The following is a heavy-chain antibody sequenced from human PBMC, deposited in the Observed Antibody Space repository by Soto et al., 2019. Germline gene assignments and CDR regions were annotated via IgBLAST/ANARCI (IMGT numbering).Heavy chain of an antibody. V-gene: IGHV3-23*01. CDR3: AKVVAATVRGFLDY. D-gene: IGHD2-15*01. J-gene: IGHJ4*02. CDR2: ISGSGGST. Sequence: EVQLLESGGGLVQPGGSLRLSCAASGFTFSSYAMSWVRQAPGKGLEWVSAISGSGGSTYYADSVKGRFTISRDNSKNPLYLQMNSLRAEDTAVYYCAKVVAATVRGFLDYWGQGTLVTVSS. CDR1: GFTFSSYA.